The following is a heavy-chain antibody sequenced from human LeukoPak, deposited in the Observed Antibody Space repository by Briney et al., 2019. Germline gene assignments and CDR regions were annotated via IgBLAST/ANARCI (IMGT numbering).Heavy chain of an antibody. CDR2: ISYDGSSK. D-gene: IGHD3-10*01. J-gene: IGHJ4*02. Sequence: GGSLRLSRAASGFTFSSYAMHWVRQAPGKGLEWVAVISYDGSSKYYADSVKGRFTISRDNAKNSLYLQMNSLRVEDTAVYYCARTIRGYWGQGTLVTVSS. V-gene: IGHV3-30*04. CDR3: ARTIRGY. CDR1: GFTFSSYA.